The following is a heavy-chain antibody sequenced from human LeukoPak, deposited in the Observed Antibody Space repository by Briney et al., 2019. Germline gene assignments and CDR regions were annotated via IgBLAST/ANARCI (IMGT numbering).Heavy chain of an antibody. D-gene: IGHD2-15*01. Sequence: GGSLRLSCAASGFTFSSYSMNWVRQAPGKGLEWVSSISSSSSCIYYADSVKGRFTISRDNAKNSLYLQMNSLRAEDTAVYYCARGMLLGRFDPWGQGTLVTVSS. CDR2: ISSSSSCI. CDR1: GFTFSSYS. J-gene: IGHJ5*02. V-gene: IGHV3-21*01. CDR3: ARGMLLGRFDP.